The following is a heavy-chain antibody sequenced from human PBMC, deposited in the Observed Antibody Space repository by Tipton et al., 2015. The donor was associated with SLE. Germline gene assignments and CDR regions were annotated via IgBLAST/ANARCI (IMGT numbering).Heavy chain of an antibody. CDR1: GGSMSSYY. CDR2: IYNSGST. Sequence: TLSLTCTVSGGSMSSYYWSWIRQPPGKGLEWIGYIYNSGSTNYNPSLKSRVTISVDTSKNQVSLKLSSVTAADTAVYYCARAPSGLAMIVVGPHGWPDSWGQGTLVTVSS. D-gene: IGHD3-22*01. V-gene: IGHV4-59*01. CDR3: ARAPSGLAMIVVGPHGWPDS. J-gene: IGHJ5*01.